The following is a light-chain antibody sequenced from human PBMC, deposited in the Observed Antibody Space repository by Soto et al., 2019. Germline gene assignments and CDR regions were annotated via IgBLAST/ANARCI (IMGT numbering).Light chain of an antibody. V-gene: IGKV3-20*01. Sequence: EIVLTQSPDTLSLSPGEGATLSCRASQSVTNSYLAWYQQKPGQAPRLLIYGASSRATGIPDRFSGSGSETDFTLTISRLEPEDFAVYHCQQYGSSPPITFGQGTRLEIK. CDR3: QQYGSSPPIT. CDR1: QSVTNSY. CDR2: GAS. J-gene: IGKJ5*01.